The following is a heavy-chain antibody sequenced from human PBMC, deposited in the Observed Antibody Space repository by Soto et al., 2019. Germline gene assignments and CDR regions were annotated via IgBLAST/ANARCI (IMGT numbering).Heavy chain of an antibody. CDR2: IYWNDDK. J-gene: IGHJ5*02. CDR3: AHRLGTYYYDSSGYFSGLYNWFDP. V-gene: IGHV2-5*01. CDR1: GFSLSTSGVG. D-gene: IGHD3-22*01. Sequence: SGPTLVNPTQTLTLTCPFSGFSLSTSGVGVGWIRQPPGKALEWLALIYWNDDKRYSPSLKSRLTITKDTSKNQVVLTMTNMDPVDTATYYCAHRLGTYYYDSSGYFSGLYNWFDPWGQGTLVTVSS.